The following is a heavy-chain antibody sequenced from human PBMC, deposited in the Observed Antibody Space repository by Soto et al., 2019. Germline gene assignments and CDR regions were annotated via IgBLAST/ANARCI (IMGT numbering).Heavy chain of an antibody. Sequence: PGGSLRLSCAASGFTFSSYGMHWVRQAPGKGLEWVAVIWYDGSNKYYADSVKGRFTISRDNSKNTLYLQMNSLRAEDTAVYYCARMFDYDQAFDYWGQGTLVTVSS. J-gene: IGHJ4*02. CDR3: ARMFDYDQAFDY. CDR1: GFTFSSYG. V-gene: IGHV3-33*01. D-gene: IGHD4-17*01. CDR2: IWYDGSNK.